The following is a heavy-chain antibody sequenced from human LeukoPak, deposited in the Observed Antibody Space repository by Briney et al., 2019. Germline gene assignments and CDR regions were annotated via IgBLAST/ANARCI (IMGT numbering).Heavy chain of an antibody. CDR2: ISSSGSTI. V-gene: IGHV3-48*03. CDR3: ATLTTVTTCDY. Sequence: PGGSLRLSCAASGFTFSSYEMNWVRQAPGKGLEWVSYISSSGSTIYYADSVKGRFTISRDNAKNSLYLQMNSLRAEDTAVYYCATLTTVTTCDYWGQGTLVTVSS. D-gene: IGHD4-17*01. J-gene: IGHJ4*02. CDR1: GFTFSSYE.